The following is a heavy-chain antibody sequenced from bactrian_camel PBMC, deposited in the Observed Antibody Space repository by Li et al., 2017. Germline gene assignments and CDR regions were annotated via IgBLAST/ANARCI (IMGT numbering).Heavy chain of an antibody. CDR2: KSSDGTI. CDR3: AADCRTYGMGVAYALGMEFGY. J-gene: IGHJ6*01. CDR1: GDTIGRYC. V-gene: IGHV3S55*01. Sequence: HVQLVESGGGSVQVGGSLRLSCVASGDTIGRYCMGWFRQIPDREREGVAGKSSDGTITYADSVKGRFTIFQDDAKNTLHLQMNGLKPEDTAMYYCAADCRTYGMGVAYALGMEFGYWGQGTQVTVS. D-gene: IGHD3*01.